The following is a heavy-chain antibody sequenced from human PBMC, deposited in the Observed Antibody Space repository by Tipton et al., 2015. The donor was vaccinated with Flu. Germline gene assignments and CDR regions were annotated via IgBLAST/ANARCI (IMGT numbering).Heavy chain of an antibody. CDR1: GDSMRSDYF. CDR2: IHYSGSP. V-gene: IGHV4-38-2*02. D-gene: IGHD4-11*01. J-gene: IGHJ5*02. CDR3: ARRDYSNYVSDPRNWFDP. Sequence: LRLSCTVSGDSMRSDYFWAWIRQAPGKGLEWIGNIHYSGSPHYNPSLKSRVTISVDTSKNLFSLRVFSVTAADTAVYFCARRDYSNYVSDPRNWFDPWGQGILVTVSS.